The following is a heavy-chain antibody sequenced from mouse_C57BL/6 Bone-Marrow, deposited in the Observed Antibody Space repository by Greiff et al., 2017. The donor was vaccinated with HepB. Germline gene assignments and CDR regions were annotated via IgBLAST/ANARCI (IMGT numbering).Heavy chain of an antibody. V-gene: IGHV1-59*01. D-gene: IGHD2-3*01. CDR3: ARWGDGYHFAY. CDR1: GYTFTSYW. CDR2: IDPSDSYT. Sequence: VQLQQSEAELVRPGTSVKLSYKASGYTFTSYWMHWVKQRPGQGLEWIGVIDPSDSYTNYNQKFKGKATLTVDTSSSTAYMQLSSLTSEDSAVYYCARWGDGYHFAYWGQGTRVTVSA. J-gene: IGHJ3*01.